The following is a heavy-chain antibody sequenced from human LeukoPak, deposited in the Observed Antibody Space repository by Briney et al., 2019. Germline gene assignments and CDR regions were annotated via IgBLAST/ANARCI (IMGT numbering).Heavy chain of an antibody. CDR3: AKDMGRYYDSSGYYALYY. Sequence: GRSLRLSCAASGFTFDDYAMHWVRPAPGKGLEWVSGISWSSGSIGYADCVKGRFTISRDNTKNSLYMQMNSLRAEDTALYYCAKDMGRYYDSSGYYALYYWGQGTLVTASS. J-gene: IGHJ4*02. CDR1: GFTFDDYA. CDR2: ISWSSGSI. V-gene: IGHV3-9*01. D-gene: IGHD3-22*01.